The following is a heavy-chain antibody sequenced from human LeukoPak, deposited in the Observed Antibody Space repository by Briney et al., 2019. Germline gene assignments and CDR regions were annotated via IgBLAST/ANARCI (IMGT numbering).Heavy chain of an antibody. CDR1: GGSFSGYY. V-gene: IGHV4-59*08. D-gene: IGHD1-26*01. Sequence: SETLSLTCAVYGGSFSGYYWSWIRQPPGRGLEWIGYVYYSGSTNYNSSLKSRVTISVDTSKNQFSLNLRSVTAADTAVYYCARHGGGTYLQYWGQGALVIVSA. J-gene: IGHJ4*02. CDR2: VYYSGST. CDR3: ARHGGGTYLQY.